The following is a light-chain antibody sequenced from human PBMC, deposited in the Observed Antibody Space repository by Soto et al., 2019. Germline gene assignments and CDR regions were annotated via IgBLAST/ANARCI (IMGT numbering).Light chain of an antibody. J-gene: IGLJ1*01. V-gene: IGLV1-40*01. CDR2: DNS. CDR1: SSNIGTVYD. Sequence: QSVLTQPPSVSGAPRQRVTISCTGSSSNIGTVYDVHWYQQLPGTAPKLLIYDNSHRPSGVPDRFSGSKSGTSASLAITGLQAEDEADYYCQSYDSSLSAYVFGTGTKVTV. CDR3: QSYDSSLSAYV.